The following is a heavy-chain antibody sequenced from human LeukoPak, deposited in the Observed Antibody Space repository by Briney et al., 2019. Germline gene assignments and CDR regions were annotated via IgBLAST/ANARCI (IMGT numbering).Heavy chain of an antibody. CDR3: AKDWNDVGSDAFPI. CDR1: GFTFNSYA. V-gene: IGHV3-23*01. CDR2: ISGSGANT. D-gene: IGHD1-1*01. J-gene: IGHJ3*02. Sequence: GGSLRLSCAASGFTFNSYAMSWVRQAPGKGLEWVSAISGSGANTYYADSVKGRFSISRDNSKNTLYLQMNSLRAEDTAIYFCAKDWNDVGSDAFPIWGQGSMVTVSS.